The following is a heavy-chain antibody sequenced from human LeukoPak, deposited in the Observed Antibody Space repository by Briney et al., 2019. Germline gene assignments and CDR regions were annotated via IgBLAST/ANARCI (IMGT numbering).Heavy chain of an antibody. V-gene: IGHV4-39*07. CDR1: GGSISSSSYY. CDR3: ARAGTLDY. D-gene: IGHD1-1*01. CDR2: IYYSGST. Sequence: SETLSLTCTVSGGSISSSSYYWGWIRQPPGKGLEWIGSIYYSGSTYYNPSLKSRVTISVDTSKNQFSLKLSSVTAADTAVYYCARAGTLDYWGQGTLVTVSS. J-gene: IGHJ4*02.